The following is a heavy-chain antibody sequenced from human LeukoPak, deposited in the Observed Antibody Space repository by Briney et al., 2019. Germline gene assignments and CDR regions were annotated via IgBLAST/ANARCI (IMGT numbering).Heavy chain of an antibody. Sequence: NPSETLSLTCAVSSGSLSGYYWSWIRQPPGKGLEWIGEIDPSGGTNYNPSLKSRVTISADTTKNQFSLKLSSVTAADTAVYYCARGQILGYWGQGTLVTVSS. CDR1: SGSLSGYY. V-gene: IGHV4-34*01. J-gene: IGHJ4*02. CDR2: IDPSGGT. D-gene: IGHD3-16*01. CDR3: ARGQILGY.